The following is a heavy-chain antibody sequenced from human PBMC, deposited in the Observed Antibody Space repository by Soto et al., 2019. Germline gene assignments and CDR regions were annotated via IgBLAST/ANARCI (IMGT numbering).Heavy chain of an antibody. CDR1: GFTVRSNY. CDR2: IYSGGST. J-gene: IGHJ6*02. D-gene: IGHD1-7*01. CDR3: AREAGTTRYYYGMDV. Sequence: GGSLRLSCAASGFTVRSNYMSWVRQAPGKGLEWVSVIYSGGSTYYADSVKGRFTISRDNSKNTLYLQMNSLRAEDTAVYYCAREAGTTRYYYGMDVWGQGTTVTVSS. V-gene: IGHV3-53*01.